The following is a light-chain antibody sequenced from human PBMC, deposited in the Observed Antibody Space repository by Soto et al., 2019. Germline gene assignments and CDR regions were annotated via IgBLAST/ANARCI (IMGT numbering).Light chain of an antibody. CDR2: LGS. J-gene: IGKJ1*01. CDR3: MQPVQLWT. V-gene: IGKV2-28*01. Sequence: DIVMTQSPLSLPVTPGEPSSISCRSSQSLLHSNGYNYLDWYLQKPGQSPQLLIYLGSNRASGVPDRFSGSGAGTDFTLKISRVEAEDVGVYYCMQPVQLWTFGHGTKVDIK. CDR1: QSLLHSNGYNY.